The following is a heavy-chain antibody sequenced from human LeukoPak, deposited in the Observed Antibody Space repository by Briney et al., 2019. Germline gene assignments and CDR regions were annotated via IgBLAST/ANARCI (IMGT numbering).Heavy chain of an antibody. CDR3: ARGGLVRGSIDSLIAFDF. CDR1: GDSVSRKSAG. Sequence: SQTLSLTCAISGDSVSRKSAGWSWIRQSPSRGLEWLGRIYYWSAWYSDFLTSRITISPDTYKNQFSLHLDSVTPEDTAVYYCARGGLVRGSIDSLIAFDFWGQGTVVTVSS. CDR2: IYYWSAWYS. V-gene: IGHV6-1*01. D-gene: IGHD3-10*01. J-gene: IGHJ3*01.